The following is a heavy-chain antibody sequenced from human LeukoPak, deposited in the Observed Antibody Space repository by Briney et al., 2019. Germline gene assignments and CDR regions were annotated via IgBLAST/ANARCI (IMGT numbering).Heavy chain of an antibody. CDR3: ARGLWSARPHYYGMDV. J-gene: IGHJ6*02. CDR1: GFTFSSYG. V-gene: IGHV3-33*01. CDR2: IWYDGSNK. Sequence: PGGSLRLSCAASGFTFSSYGMHWVRQAPGKGLEWVAVIWYDGSNKYYADSVKGRFTISRDNAKNSLYLQMNSLRAEDTAVYYCARGLWSARPHYYGMDVWGQGTTVTVSS. D-gene: IGHD3-3*01.